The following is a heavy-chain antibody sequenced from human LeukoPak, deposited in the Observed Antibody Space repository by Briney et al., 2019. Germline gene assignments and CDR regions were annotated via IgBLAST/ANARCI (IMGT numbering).Heavy chain of an antibody. D-gene: IGHD5-12*01. CDR3: ARDSGYDEYYFDY. Sequence: PGGSLRLSCAASGFTFSSYAMHWVRQAPGKGLEWVAAISYDGSNKYYADSVKGRFTISRDNSKNTLYLQMNSLRAEDTAVYYCARDSGYDEYYFDYWGQGTLVTVSS. CDR1: GFTFSSYA. J-gene: IGHJ4*02. V-gene: IGHV3-30*01. CDR2: ISYDGSNK.